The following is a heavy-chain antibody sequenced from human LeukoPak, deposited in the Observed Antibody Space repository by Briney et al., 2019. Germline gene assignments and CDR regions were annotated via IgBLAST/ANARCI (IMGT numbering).Heavy chain of an antibody. CDR1: GYTFTTYF. Sequence: ASVKVSCKASGYTFTTYFISWVRRAPGQGLEWMGWISAYNGHTEYAQNFQGRVTMTRDTSTSTAYMEMRSLRSDDTALYYCARALQVTAIHRFDYWGQGTLVTVSS. V-gene: IGHV1-18*01. CDR2: ISAYNGHT. J-gene: IGHJ4*02. D-gene: IGHD2-21*02. CDR3: ARALQVTAIHRFDY.